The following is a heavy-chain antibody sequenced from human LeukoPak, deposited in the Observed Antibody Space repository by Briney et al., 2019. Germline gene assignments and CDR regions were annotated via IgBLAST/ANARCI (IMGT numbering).Heavy chain of an antibody. V-gene: IGHV4-34*01. CDR2: INHSGST. Sequence: PSETLSLTCAVYGGSFSGYYWSWIRQPPGKGLEWIGEINHSGSTNYNPSLKSRVTISVDTSKNQFSLKLSSVTAADTAVYYCARSSTAAAGLYFDYWGQGTLVTVSS. D-gene: IGHD6-13*01. CDR3: ARSSTAAAGLYFDY. CDR1: GGSFSGYY. J-gene: IGHJ4*02.